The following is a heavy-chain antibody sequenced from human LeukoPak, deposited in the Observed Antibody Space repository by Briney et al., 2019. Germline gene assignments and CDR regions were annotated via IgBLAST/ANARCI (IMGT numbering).Heavy chain of an antibody. CDR3: ARTHSPTVTTNWFDP. CDR1: GFTFSSYS. V-gene: IGHV3-21*01. CDR2: ITSSSSYI. J-gene: IGHJ5*02. Sequence: GGSLRLSCAASGFTFSSYSMSWVRQAPGKGLEWVSSITSSSSYIYYADSVKGRFTISRDNAKNSLYLQMNSLRAEDTAVYYCARTHSPTVTTNWFDPWGQGALVTVSS. D-gene: IGHD4-17*01.